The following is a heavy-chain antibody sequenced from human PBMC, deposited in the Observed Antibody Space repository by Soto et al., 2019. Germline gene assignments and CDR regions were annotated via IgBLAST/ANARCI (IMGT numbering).Heavy chain of an antibody. J-gene: IGHJ4*02. D-gene: IGHD6-19*01. Sequence: QLQLQESGPGLVKPSETLSLTCIVSGGSITRNNHYWGWIRQSAGKGLEWIGSILYSGSTNYNPSLKSRVTLSLETSKNQFSLKMSSVTAAHTALYYCARLGSSGWYQGSYFDYWGQGTLVTVSS. CDR1: GGSITRNNHY. CDR3: ARLGSSGWYQGSYFDY. V-gene: IGHV4-39*01. CDR2: ILYSGST.